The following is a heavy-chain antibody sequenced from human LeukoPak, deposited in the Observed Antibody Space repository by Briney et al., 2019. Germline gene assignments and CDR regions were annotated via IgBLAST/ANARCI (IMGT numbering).Heavy chain of an antibody. J-gene: IGHJ4*02. Sequence: QSGGSLRLSCAASGFTFSSYWMNWARQAPGKGLEWVASINHNGNVNYYVDSVKGRFTISRDNAKNSLYLQMSNLRAEDTAVYYCVRNLAVAGTCFDSWGQGTLVTVSS. CDR1: GFTFSSYW. V-gene: IGHV3-7*03. CDR3: VRNLAVAGTCFDS. CDR2: INHNGNVN. D-gene: IGHD6-19*01.